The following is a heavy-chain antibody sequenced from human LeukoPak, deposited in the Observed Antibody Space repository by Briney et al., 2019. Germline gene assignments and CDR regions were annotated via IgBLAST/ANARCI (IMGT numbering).Heavy chain of an antibody. J-gene: IGHJ4*02. CDR2: IYSGGRT. Sequence: GGSLRLSCAASGLTFSSNYMSWVRQAPGKGLEWVSVIYSGGRTHYADSVKGRFTISRDNSKNTLYLQMNSLRAEDTAVYYCARATDYWGQGTLVTVSS. V-gene: IGHV3-53*01. CDR1: GLTFSSNY. CDR3: ARATDY. D-gene: IGHD4-17*01.